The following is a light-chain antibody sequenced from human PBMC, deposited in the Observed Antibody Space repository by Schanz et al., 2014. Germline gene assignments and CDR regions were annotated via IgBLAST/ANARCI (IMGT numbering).Light chain of an antibody. CDR1: QSVSSS. V-gene: IGKV3-11*01. CDR3: QQRSNWPLT. CDR2: GAS. Sequence: ESVLTQSPATLSVSPGARATLSCRASQSVSSSVAWYQQKPGQSPRLLIHGASTRATGIPARFSGSGSGTDFTLTISSLEPEDFAVYYCQQRSNWPLTFGGGTKVEIK. J-gene: IGKJ4*01.